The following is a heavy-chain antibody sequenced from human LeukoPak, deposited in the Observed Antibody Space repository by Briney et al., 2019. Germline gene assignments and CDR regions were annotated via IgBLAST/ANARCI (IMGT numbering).Heavy chain of an antibody. CDR2: IKTDGSIT. Sequence: GGSLRLSCAASEFTFSSFWMHWVRQAPGKGLVWVSRIKTDGSITTYADSVKGRFTISRDNAKNSLFLQMNSLKTEDTAFYYCAKGARSSSGYTTDWGQGILVTVSS. CDR1: EFTFSSFW. J-gene: IGHJ4*02. CDR3: AKGARSSSGYTTD. D-gene: IGHD3-22*01. V-gene: IGHV3-74*03.